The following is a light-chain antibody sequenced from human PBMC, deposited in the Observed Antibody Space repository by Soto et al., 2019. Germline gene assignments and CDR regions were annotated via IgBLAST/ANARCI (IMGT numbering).Light chain of an antibody. J-gene: IGKJ5*01. Sequence: EIALTQSPGTLSLSPGERATLSCRASQSVGSRFLAWYQQKPGQAPRLLISGTFSRATGIPDRFSGSGSGTDFTLTISRLEPEDFAVFYCQHYDSLPITLGQGTRLEIK. CDR2: GTF. V-gene: IGKV3-20*01. CDR3: QHYDSLPIT. CDR1: QSVGSRF.